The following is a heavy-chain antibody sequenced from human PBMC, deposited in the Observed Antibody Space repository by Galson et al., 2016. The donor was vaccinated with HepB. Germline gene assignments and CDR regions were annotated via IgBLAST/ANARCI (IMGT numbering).Heavy chain of an antibody. CDR1: GFTFSGYA. V-gene: IGHV3-23*01. CDR3: SKDKRGHSRAWYWSFDY. J-gene: IGHJ4*02. Sequence: LRLSCAASGFTFSGYALAWVRQAPGKGLEWVSGMSDSDDIYYAPTVKGRFTISRDNSKNTGYLKLTSLRAEDTAFYYCSKDKRGHSRAWYWSFDYWGLGTRVSVSS. CDR2: MSDSDDI. D-gene: IGHD6-13*01.